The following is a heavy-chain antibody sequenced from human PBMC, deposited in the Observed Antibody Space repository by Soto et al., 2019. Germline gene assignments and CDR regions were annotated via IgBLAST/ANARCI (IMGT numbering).Heavy chain of an antibody. V-gene: IGHV6-1*01. CDR1: GDSASGIVAA. Sequence: SQTLSLTSAISGDSASGIVAASDWISQSPSGGLEWLGRTYGRSKWYTYYAVSVRSRITINPDTSDNQFTLQLTSLTPDDTAVYYCARNNGGSRDSWGQGTLVTVSS. J-gene: IGHJ4*02. D-gene: IGHD2-8*01. CDR3: ARNNGGSRDS. CDR2: TYGRSKWYT.